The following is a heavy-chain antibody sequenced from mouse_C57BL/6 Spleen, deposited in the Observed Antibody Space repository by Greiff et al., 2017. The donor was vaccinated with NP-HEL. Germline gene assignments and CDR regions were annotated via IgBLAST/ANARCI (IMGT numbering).Heavy chain of an antibody. CDR1: GFTFSSYG. CDR3: ARGDYSKGKFAY. J-gene: IGHJ3*01. D-gene: IGHD2-5*01. CDR2: ISSGGSYT. Sequence: EVKVVESGGDLVKPGGSLKLSCAASGFTFSSYGMSWVRQTPDKRLEWVATISSGGSYTYYPDSVKGRFTISRDNAKNTLYLQMSSLKSEDTAMYYCARGDYSKGKFAYWGQGTLVTVSA. V-gene: IGHV5-6*01.